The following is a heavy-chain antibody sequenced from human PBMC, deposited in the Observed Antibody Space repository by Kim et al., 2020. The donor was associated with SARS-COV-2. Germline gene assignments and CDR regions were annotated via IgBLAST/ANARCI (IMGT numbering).Heavy chain of an antibody. CDR3: ARVPIGPDVCYTCAWFDP. J-gene: IGHJ5*02. Sequence: SETLSLTCTVSGGSISSGGYYWSWIRQHPGKGLEWIGYIYYSGSTYYNPSLKSRVTISVDTSKNQFSLKLSSVTAADTAVYYCARVPIGPDVCYTCAWFDPWGQGTLVTVSS. CDR2: IYYSGST. D-gene: IGHD2-8*01. CDR1: GGSISSGGYY. V-gene: IGHV4-31*03.